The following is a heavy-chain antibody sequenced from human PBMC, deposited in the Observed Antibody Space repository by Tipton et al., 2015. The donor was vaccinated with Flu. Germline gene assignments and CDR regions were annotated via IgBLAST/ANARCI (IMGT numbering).Heavy chain of an antibody. Sequence: QVQLVQSGAEVKKPGASVTVSCKASGYTFTGYYMHWVRQAPGQGLEWMGRIDPNSGGTNLAQKFQGRVTMTRDTSISTAYMERGRRGSADTAVFYCGRGGGGGQRPHLDEWGQGTLVTVSS. D-gene: IGHD3-16*01. CDR3: GRGGGGGQRPHLDE. J-gene: IGHJ4*02. CDR1: GYTFTGYY. CDR2: IDPNSGGT. V-gene: IGHV1-2*06.